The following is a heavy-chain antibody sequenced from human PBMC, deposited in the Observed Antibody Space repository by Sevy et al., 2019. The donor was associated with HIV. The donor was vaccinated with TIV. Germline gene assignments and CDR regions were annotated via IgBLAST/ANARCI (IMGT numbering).Heavy chain of an antibody. CDR1: GFTFSSHW. CDR2: INSHGTIT. Sequence: GGSLRLSCAVSGFTFSSHWMFWVRQAPGKGLVWVSHINSHGTITNYADSVKGRFAISRDNTKNTIYLQMNSLGAEDTAVYYCARGQLLQFLEWPSYGLDVWGQGTTVTVS. D-gene: IGHD3-3*01. V-gene: IGHV3-74*01. CDR3: ARGQLLQFLEWPSYGLDV. J-gene: IGHJ6*02.